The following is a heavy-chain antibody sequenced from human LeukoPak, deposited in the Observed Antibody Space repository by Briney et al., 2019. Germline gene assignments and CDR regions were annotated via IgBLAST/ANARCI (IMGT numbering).Heavy chain of an antibody. D-gene: IGHD3-22*01. J-gene: IGHJ5*02. CDR1: GGSISSGDHY. Sequence: PSQTLSLTCTVSGGSISSGDHYWSWIRQPPGKGLEWIAYSDSSGNTYYNPSLKSRVTVSADTSKNQLSLKLSSVTAADSAVYYCARLYYYDSRIDPWGQGILVTVSS. CDR3: ARLYYYDSRIDP. CDR2: SDSSGNT. V-gene: IGHV4-30-4*01.